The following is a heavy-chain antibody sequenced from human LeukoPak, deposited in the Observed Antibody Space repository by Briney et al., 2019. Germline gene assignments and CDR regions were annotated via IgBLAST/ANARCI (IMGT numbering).Heavy chain of an antibody. Sequence: PSETLSLTCTVSGGSISSGSYYWSWIRQPPGKGLEWIGYIYYSGSTNYNPSLKSRVTISVDTSKNQFSLKLSSVTAADTAVYYCARDGGDDSSGIWGQGTLVTVSS. D-gene: IGHD3-22*01. CDR2: IYYSGST. V-gene: IGHV4-61*01. CDR1: GGSISSGSYY. CDR3: ARDGGDDSSGI. J-gene: IGHJ4*02.